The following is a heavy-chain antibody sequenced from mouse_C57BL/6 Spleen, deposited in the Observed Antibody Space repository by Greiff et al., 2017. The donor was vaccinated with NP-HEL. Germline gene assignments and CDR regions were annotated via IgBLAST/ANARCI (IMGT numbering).Heavy chain of an antibody. CDR1: GYTFTDYY. CDR2: INPYNGGT. Sequence: EVKLVESGPVLVKPGASVKMSCKASGYTFTDYYMNWVKQSHGKSLEWIGVINPYNGGTSYNQKFKGKATLTVDKSSSTAYMELNSLTSEDSAVYYCARSERSQLLRFHFDYWGQGTTLTVSS. CDR3: ARSERSQLLRFHFDY. D-gene: IGHD1-1*01. J-gene: IGHJ2*01. V-gene: IGHV1-19*01.